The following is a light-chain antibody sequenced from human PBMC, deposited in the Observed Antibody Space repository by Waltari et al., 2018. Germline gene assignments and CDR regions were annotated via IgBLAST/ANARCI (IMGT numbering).Light chain of an antibody. CDR1: QSVSTN. J-gene: IGKJ1*01. CDR3: QQYNDWPPWT. CDR2: GSS. V-gene: IGKV3-15*01. Sequence: EIVMTQSPATLSVSPGERATLSCMASQSVSTNLAWYQQTPGQAPRLLIYGSSTRVTGIPARFSGSGSGTDFTLTISSLQSEDFAVYYCQQYNDWPPWTFGQGTKVEIK.